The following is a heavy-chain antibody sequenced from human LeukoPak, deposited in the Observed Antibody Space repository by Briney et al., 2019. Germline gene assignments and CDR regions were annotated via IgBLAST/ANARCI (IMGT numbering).Heavy chain of an antibody. CDR2: IKQDGSEK. D-gene: IGHD3-3*01. Sequence: GSLRFSCAASGFTFSSYWMSWVRQAPGKGLEWVANIKQDGSEKYYVDSVKGRFTISRDNAKNSLYLQMNSLRAEDTAVYYCARVKYDFCSFEENFDYWGQGTLVTVSP. J-gene: IGHJ4*02. CDR1: GFTFSSYW. CDR3: ARVKYDFCSFEENFDY. V-gene: IGHV3-7*01.